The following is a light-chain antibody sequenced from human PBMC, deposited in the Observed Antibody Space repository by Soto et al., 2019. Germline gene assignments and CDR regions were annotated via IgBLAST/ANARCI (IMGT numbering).Light chain of an antibody. CDR1: SSDVGGYNY. Sequence: QSVLTQPASVSGSPGQSITISCTGTSSDVGGYNYVSWYQQHPGKAPKLMIYDVSHRPSGVSNRFSGSKSGNTASLTISGLQADDEADYYCSSYTTSTTWGFGGGTKLTVL. V-gene: IGLV2-14*03. CDR3: SSYTTSTTWG. CDR2: DVS. J-gene: IGLJ3*02.